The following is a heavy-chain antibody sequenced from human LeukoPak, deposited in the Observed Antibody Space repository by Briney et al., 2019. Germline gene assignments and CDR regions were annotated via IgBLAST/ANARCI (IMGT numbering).Heavy chain of an antibody. J-gene: IGHJ4*02. CDR3: ARGPVDGYSYGFLDY. D-gene: IGHD5-18*01. Sequence: QPGGSLRLSCAASGFTVGSNYMNWVRQAPGRGLEWVSVIYSGGNTYYADSVKGRFTISRDNSKNTLYLQMNSLRAEDTAVYYCARGPVDGYSYGFLDYWGQGTLVTVSS. CDR2: IYSGGNT. V-gene: IGHV3-53*01. CDR1: GFTVGSNY.